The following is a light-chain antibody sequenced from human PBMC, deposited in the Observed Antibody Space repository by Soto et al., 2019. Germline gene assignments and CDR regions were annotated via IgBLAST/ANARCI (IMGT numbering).Light chain of an antibody. Sequence: QSVLTQPASVSGSPGQSITISCTGTSSDVGAYNYVSWYQQHPGKAPKLMIYEVRNRPSGVSYRFSGSKSGNTASLTISGLQAEDEADYYCSSYTSSRTDVFGTGTKLTVL. CDR2: EVR. CDR3: SSYTSSRTDV. V-gene: IGLV2-14*01. J-gene: IGLJ1*01. CDR1: SSDVGAYNY.